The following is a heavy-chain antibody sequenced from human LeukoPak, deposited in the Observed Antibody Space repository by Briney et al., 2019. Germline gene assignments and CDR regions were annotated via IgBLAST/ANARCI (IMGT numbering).Heavy chain of an antibody. CDR2: INWNGGST. V-gene: IGHV3-20*04. Sequence: GGSLRLSCAASGFTFDDYGMSWVRQAPGKGLEWVSGINWNGGSTGYADSVKGRFTISRDNAKNSLYLQMNSLRAEDTALYYCARKYYDSSGYYYPFDYWGQGTLVTVSS. J-gene: IGHJ4*02. CDR3: ARKYYDSSGYYYPFDY. CDR1: GFTFDDYG. D-gene: IGHD3-22*01.